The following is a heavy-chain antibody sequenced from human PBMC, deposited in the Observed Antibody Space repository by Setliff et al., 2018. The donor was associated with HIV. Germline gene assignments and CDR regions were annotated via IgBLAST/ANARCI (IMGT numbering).Heavy chain of an antibody. V-gene: IGHV1-69*13. CDR2: IIPMPGTA. D-gene: IGHD6-13*01. J-gene: IGHJ3*02. Sequence: SVKVSCQASGSTFTNFGISWVRQAPGQGLEWMGGIIPMPGTANYAQKFQGRVTITADESTSTAYMELSSLRSEYTAVYYCATPLFGSSSWEGAFDIWGQGTMVTVSS. CDR3: ATPLFGSSSWEGAFDI. CDR1: GSTFTNFG.